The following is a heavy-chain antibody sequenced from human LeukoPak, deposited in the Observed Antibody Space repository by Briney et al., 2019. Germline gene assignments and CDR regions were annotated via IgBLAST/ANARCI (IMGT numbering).Heavy chain of an antibody. CDR2: IYYSGST. J-gene: IGHJ4*02. CDR1: GGSISSSSYY. D-gene: IGHD6-6*01. CDR3: ARAVYSSSPPLDY. Sequence: PSETLSLTCTVSGGSISSSSYYWSWIRQPPGKGLEWIGYIYYSGSTYYNPSLKSRVTISVDTSKNQFSLKLSSVTAADTAVYYCARAVYSSSPPLDYWGQGTLVTVSS. V-gene: IGHV4-30-4*08.